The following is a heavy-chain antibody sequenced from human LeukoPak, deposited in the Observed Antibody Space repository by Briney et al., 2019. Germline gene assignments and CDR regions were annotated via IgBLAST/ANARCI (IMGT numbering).Heavy chain of an antibody. CDR1: GFAFSSSS. D-gene: IGHD6-19*01. J-gene: IGHJ4*02. Sequence: GGSLRLSCAAAGFAFSSSSMSWVRQAPGKGLEWVSVISGSGGSTDYADSVKGRFTISRDNSKNTLYLQMNSLRAEDTAVYYCAKGSGWYVWGQGTLVTVSS. CDR2: ISGSGGST. CDR3: AKGSGWYV. V-gene: IGHV3-23*01.